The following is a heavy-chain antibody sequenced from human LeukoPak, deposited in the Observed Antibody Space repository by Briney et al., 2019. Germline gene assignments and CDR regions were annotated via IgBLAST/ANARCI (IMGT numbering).Heavy chain of an antibody. CDR3: ARAEDYGGKDY. CDR1: GGSISSSSYY. J-gene: IGHJ4*02. CDR2: IYYSGST. D-gene: IGHD4-23*01. Sequence: PSETLSLTCTVSGGSISSSSYYWGWIRQPPGKGLEWIGSIYYSGSTYYNPSLKSRVTISVDTSKNQFSLKLSSVTAADTAVYYCARAEDYGGKDYWGQGTLVTVSS. V-gene: IGHV4-39*01.